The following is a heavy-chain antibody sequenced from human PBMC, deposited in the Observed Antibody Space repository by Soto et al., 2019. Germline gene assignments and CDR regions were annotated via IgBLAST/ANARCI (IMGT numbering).Heavy chain of an antibody. D-gene: IGHD1-26*01. J-gene: IGHJ4*02. CDR3: ARGSAFIGLDY. CDR2: IYSGGST. Sequence: GGSLRLSCAASGFTFSSYAMSWVRQAPGKGLEWVSVIYSGGSTYYADSVKGRFTISRDNSKNTLYLQMNSLRAEDTAIYYCARGSAFIGLDYWGQGTPVTVSS. V-gene: IGHV3-66*01. CDR1: GFTFSSYA.